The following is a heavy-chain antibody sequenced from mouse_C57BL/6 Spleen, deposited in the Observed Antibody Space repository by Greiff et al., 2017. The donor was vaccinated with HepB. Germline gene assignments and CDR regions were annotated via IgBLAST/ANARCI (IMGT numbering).Heavy chain of an antibody. CDR1: GFNIKDDY. CDR3: TQLIDY. V-gene: IGHV14-4*01. Sequence: VQLKESGAELVRPGASVKLSCTASGFNIKDDYMHWVKQRPEQGLEWIGWLDPENGDTEYASKFQGKATITADTSSNTSYLQLSSLTSEDTAVYYCTQLIDYWGQGTTLTVSS. J-gene: IGHJ2*01. CDR2: LDPENGDT. D-gene: IGHD4-1*02.